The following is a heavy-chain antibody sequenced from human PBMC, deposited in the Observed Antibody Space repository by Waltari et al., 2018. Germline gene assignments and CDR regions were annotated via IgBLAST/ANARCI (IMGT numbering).Heavy chain of an antibody. CDR2: IVPGTSHT. V-gene: IGHV5-10-1*03. D-gene: IGHD3-10*01. CDR1: GYSFTTYW. J-gene: IGHJ6*02. CDR3: ARQVLLWFGEADHYYYGMDV. Sequence: EVQLVQSGAEVKKPGESLRISCKGSGYSFTTYWISWVRQMPGKGLEWMGRIVPGTSHTNSSPSVQGHVTISTDKSISTAYLQWSSLKASDTAMYYCARQVLLWFGEADHYYYGMDVWGQGTTVTVSS.